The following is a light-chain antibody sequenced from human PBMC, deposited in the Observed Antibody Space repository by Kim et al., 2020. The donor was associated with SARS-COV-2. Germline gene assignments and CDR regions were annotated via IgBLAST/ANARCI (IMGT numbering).Light chain of an antibody. J-gene: IGKJ3*01. CDR1: QSVRNNF. CDR2: GAS. Sequence: EIVLTQSPGTLSLSPGERATLSCRASQSVRNNFLAWYQKKPGRAPRYLIFGASYRATGIPDRFSGSGSGTDFTLTISRLEPEDFAVYYCQQYGSSLFTFGPGTKVDIK. V-gene: IGKV3-20*01. CDR3: QQYGSSLFT.